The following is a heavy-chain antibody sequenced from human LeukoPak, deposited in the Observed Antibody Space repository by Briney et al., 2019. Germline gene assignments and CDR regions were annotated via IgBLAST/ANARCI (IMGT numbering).Heavy chain of an antibody. J-gene: IGHJ4*02. CDR3: ARDWSVGIRDDY. D-gene: IGHD3-3*01. CDR2: IIPNSGGT. V-gene: IGHV1-2*02. CDR1: GYTFTGYY. Sequence: ASVKVSCKASGYTFTGYYLHWVRQAPGQGLEWMGWIIPNSGGTKYARKFQGRVTMTRDTSISTAYMELRRLTSDDTAIYYCARDWSVGIRDDYWGQGTLVTVSS.